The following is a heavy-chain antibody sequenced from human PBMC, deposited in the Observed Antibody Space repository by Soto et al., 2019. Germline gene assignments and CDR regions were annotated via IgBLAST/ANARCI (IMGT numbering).Heavy chain of an antibody. Sequence: PGGSLRLSCAASGFTFSSYAMHWVRQAPGKGLELVAVISYDGSNKYYADSVKGRFTISRDNSKNTLYLQMNSLRAEDTAVYYCARGGDFWSGSPPYYYYGMDVWGQGTTVTVSS. V-gene: IGHV3-30-3*01. J-gene: IGHJ6*02. D-gene: IGHD3-3*01. CDR2: ISYDGSNK. CDR3: ARGGDFWSGSPPYYYYGMDV. CDR1: GFTFSSYA.